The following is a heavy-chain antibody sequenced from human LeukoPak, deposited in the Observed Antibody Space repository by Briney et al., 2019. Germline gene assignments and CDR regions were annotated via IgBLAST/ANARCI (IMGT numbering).Heavy chain of an antibody. V-gene: IGHV4-59*12. CDR2: IYYSGST. D-gene: IGHD6-6*01. Sequence: SETLSLTCTVSGGSISSYYWSWIRQPPGKGLEWIGYIYYSGSTNYNPSLKSRVTISVDKSKNQFSLKLSSVTATDTAVYYCARVDYSSFAGAFDIWGQGTMVTVSS. CDR3: ARVDYSSFAGAFDI. J-gene: IGHJ3*02. CDR1: GGSISSYY.